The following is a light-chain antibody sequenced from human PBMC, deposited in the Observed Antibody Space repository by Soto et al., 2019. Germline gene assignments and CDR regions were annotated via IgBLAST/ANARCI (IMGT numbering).Light chain of an antibody. CDR3: QLYGTSPRLT. J-gene: IGKJ4*01. CDR2: GAS. CDR1: QSVESSY. Sequence: EIVLTQYPGTLSLSPGERATLSCRASQSVESSYLAWYQQKPGQAPRLLIYGASSRATGIPDRFSGSGSGTDFTLTISRLEPEDFGVYYCQLYGTSPRLTFGGGSNVEIK. V-gene: IGKV3-20*01.